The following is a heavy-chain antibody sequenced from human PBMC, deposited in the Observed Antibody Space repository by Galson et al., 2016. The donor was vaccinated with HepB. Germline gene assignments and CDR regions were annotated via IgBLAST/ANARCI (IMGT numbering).Heavy chain of an antibody. CDR1: GDSVSSHSAV. CDR3: AGDPQHVVEEGFDY. D-gene: IGHD2-21*01. CDR2: TYYRSRWYN. J-gene: IGHJ4*02. Sequence: CAISGDSVSSHSAVWNWIRQSPSRGLEWLGRTYYRSRWYNDYATSVKGRITINGDTSKNQFSLQLTSVTPEDTAMYFCAGDPQHVVEEGFDYWGQGTLVTVSS. V-gene: IGHV6-1*01.